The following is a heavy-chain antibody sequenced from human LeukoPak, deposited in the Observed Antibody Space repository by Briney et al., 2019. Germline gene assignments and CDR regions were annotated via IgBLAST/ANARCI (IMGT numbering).Heavy chain of an antibody. Sequence: GGSLRLSCSASGFTFSSYAMHWVRQAPGKGLEYVSAISSNGGSTYYADSVKGRFTISRDNSKNTLYLQMSSLRAEDTAVYYCVKGSTYDSSGDYESDAFDIWGQGTMVTVSS. J-gene: IGHJ3*02. CDR1: GFTFSSYA. CDR2: ISSNGGST. V-gene: IGHV3-64D*06. D-gene: IGHD3-22*01. CDR3: VKGSTYDSSGDYESDAFDI.